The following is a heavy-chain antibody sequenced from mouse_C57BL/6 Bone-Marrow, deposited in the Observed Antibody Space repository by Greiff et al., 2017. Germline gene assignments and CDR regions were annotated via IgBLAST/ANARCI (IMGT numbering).Heavy chain of an antibody. J-gene: IGHJ1*03. CDR2: ISYDGSN. CDR3: ARGGGSRLWYFDV. Sequence: VQLKESGPGLVKPSQSLSLTCSVTGYSITSGYYWNWIRQFPGNKLEWMGYISYDGSNNYNPSLKNRISITRDTSKNQFFLKLNSVTTEDTATYYCARGGGSRLWYFDVWGTGTTVTVSS. CDR1: GYSITSGYY. D-gene: IGHD1-1*01. V-gene: IGHV3-6*01.